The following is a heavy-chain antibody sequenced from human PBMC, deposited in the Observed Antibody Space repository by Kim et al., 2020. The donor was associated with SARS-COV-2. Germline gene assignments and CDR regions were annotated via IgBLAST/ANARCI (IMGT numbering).Heavy chain of an antibody. Sequence: SETLSLTCTVSGGSISSGSYYWSWIRQPAGKGLEWIGRIYTSGSTNYNPSLKSRVTISVDTSKNQFSLKLSSVTAADTAVYYCASSGLPYYGSGSYGIDYWGQGTLVTVSS. CDR3: ASSGLPYYGSGSYGIDY. D-gene: IGHD3-10*01. V-gene: IGHV4-61*02. J-gene: IGHJ4*02. CDR1: GGSISSGSYY. CDR2: IYTSGST.